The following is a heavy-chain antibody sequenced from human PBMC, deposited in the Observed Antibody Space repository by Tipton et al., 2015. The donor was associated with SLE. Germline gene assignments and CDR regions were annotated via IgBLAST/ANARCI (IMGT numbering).Heavy chain of an antibody. CDR1: GYSFTTYY. D-gene: IGHD1-14*01. V-gene: IGHV1-46*01. CDR3: ARAGVYYGLDF. Sequence: QSGAEVKKPGASVKVSCKASGYSFTTYYMHWVRQAPGQGLEWMGLITPSGDGTTYAQKFQGRVSMTRDTSTSTLYMELNSLTSEDTAVYYCARAGVYYGLDFWGQGTTVTVSS. CDR2: ITPSGDGT. J-gene: IGHJ6*02.